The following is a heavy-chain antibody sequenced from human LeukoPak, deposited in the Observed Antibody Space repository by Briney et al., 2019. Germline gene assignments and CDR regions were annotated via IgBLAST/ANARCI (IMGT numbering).Heavy chain of an antibody. V-gene: IGHV3-33*06. J-gene: IGHJ3*02. CDR3: AKGGYYDFWSGSDAFDI. Sequence: GGSLRLSCAASGFTFSSYGMHWVRQAPGKGLEWVAVIWYDGSNKYYADSVKGRFTISRDNSKNTLYLQMNSLRAEDTAVYYCAKGGYYDFWSGSDAFDIWGQWTMVTVSS. CDR2: IWYDGSNK. CDR1: GFTFSSYG. D-gene: IGHD3-3*01.